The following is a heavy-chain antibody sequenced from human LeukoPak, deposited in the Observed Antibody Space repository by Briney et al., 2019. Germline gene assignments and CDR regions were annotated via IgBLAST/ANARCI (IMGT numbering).Heavy chain of an antibody. CDR3: GRINSGSYSGAFDI. V-gene: IGHV1-69*05. CDR2: IILIFGTA. D-gene: IGHD1-26*01. Sequence: ASVKVSFKSSGGTFSSYGINWVWLAPGQGLEWMGGIILIFGTANYSKKFQGRVTTTTEESTSNAFMELSSPRTEDTAVYYCGRINSGSYSGAFDIWGQGTMVTVPS. CDR1: GGTFSSYG. J-gene: IGHJ3*02.